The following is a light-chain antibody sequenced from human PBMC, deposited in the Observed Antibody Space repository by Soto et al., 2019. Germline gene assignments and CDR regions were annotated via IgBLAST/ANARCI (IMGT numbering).Light chain of an antibody. CDR1: QGISTW. J-gene: IGKJ4*01. CDR2: AAS. CDR3: QQANSFPLT. Sequence: DLQMTQSPSSVSASVGDRVTITCRASQGISTWLVWYQHKPGKAPKLLIYAASNLQSGVPSRFSGSGSGTDFTLTISSLQPEDSASYYCQQANSFPLTFGGGTKVEIK. V-gene: IGKV1D-12*01.